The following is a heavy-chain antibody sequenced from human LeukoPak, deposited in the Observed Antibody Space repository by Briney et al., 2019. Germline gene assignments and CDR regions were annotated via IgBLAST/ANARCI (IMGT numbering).Heavy chain of an antibody. CDR1: GFTFSSYA. V-gene: IGHV3-23*01. CDR2: ISGSGGST. D-gene: IGHD6-19*01. J-gene: IGHJ4*02. Sequence: GXSLRLSCAASGFTFSSYAMSWVRQAPGKGLEWVSAISGSGGSTYYADSVKGRFTISRDNSKNTLYLQMNSLRAEDTAVYYCAKAVSGWVTKVCFDYWGQGTLVTVSS. CDR3: AKAVSGWVTKVCFDY.